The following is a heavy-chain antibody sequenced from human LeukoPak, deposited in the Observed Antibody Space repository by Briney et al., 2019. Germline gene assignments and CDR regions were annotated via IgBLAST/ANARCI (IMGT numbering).Heavy chain of an antibody. CDR2: ISGSADNT. J-gene: IGHJ4*02. D-gene: IGHD3-10*01. CDR3: AKSHYFGSGSLHY. V-gene: IGHV3-23*01. Sequence: GGSLRLSCAASGFTFSSYAMSWVRQGPGKGLEWVSGISGSADNTYYADSVKGRFTISRDNSKNTLYLQMNSLRAEDAAVYYCAKSHYFGSGSLHYWGQGTLVTVSS. CDR1: GFTFSSYA.